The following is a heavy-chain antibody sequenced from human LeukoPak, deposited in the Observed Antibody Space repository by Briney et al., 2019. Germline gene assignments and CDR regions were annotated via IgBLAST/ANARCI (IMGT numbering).Heavy chain of an antibody. J-gene: IGHJ3*02. D-gene: IGHD3-9*01. CDR3: AKFISRVLTGHSGMYAFDI. V-gene: IGHV3-23*01. Sequence: GGSLRLSCAASGFTFSSYAMSWFRQAPGKGLEWVSAISGSGGSTYYADSVKGRFTISRDNSKNTLYLQMNSLRAEDTAVYYCAKFISRVLTGHSGMYAFDIWGQGTMVTVSS. CDR2: ISGSGGST. CDR1: GFTFSSYA.